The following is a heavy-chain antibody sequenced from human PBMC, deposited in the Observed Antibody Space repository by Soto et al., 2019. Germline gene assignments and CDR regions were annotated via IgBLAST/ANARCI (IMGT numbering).Heavy chain of an antibody. Sequence: PSETLSLTCAVSGYSISSGYYWGWIRQPPGKGLEWLGTTYYGASSYYNPSLRSRITILLDASTNPLSLKLSSVTAADTAVYFCVRVAGSASWYETDSWGQGILVTVSS. CDR2: TYYGASS. CDR3: VRVAGSASWYETDS. D-gene: IGHD6-13*01. J-gene: IGHJ4*02. CDR1: GYSISSGYY. V-gene: IGHV4-38-2*01.